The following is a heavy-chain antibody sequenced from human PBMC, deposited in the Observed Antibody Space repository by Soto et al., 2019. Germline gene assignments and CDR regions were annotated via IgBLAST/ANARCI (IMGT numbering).Heavy chain of an antibody. V-gene: IGHV3-23*01. D-gene: IGHD2-8*01. CDR1: GFTFSSYA. J-gene: IGHJ5*02. CDR3: AKDGCTNGVCYGYGVWFDP. Sequence: GGSLRLSCAASGFTFSSYAMSWVRQAPGKGLEWVSAISGSGGSTYYADSVKGRFTISRDNSKNTLYLQMNSLRAEDTAVYYCAKDGCTNGVCYGYGVWFDPWGQGTLVTVSS. CDR2: ISGSGGST.